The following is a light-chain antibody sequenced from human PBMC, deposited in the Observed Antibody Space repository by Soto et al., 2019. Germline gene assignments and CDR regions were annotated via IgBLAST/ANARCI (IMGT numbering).Light chain of an antibody. J-gene: IGKJ5*01. CDR1: QSVLYSSNNKNN. CDR3: QQYYSTRT. CDR2: WAS. V-gene: IGKV4-1*01. Sequence: DIVMTQSPDSMAVSLGERTTINCKSSQSVLYSSNNKNNLTWYQQKPGQPPKLLLYWASTRDSGVPDRFSGGGSGTDFTLTISSLQAEDVAVYYCQQYYSTRTFGQGTRLEIK.